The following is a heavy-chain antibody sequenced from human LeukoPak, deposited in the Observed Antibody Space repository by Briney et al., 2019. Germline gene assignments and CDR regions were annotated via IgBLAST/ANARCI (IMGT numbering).Heavy chain of an antibody. Sequence: GGSLRLSCAASGFTFSSYGMHWVRQAPGKGLEWVAVIWNDGSNQYYADSVKGRFTISRDNSRDTLYLQLDSLRAEDTAVYYCARGTGHDYLDAFDIWGQGTMVTVSS. V-gene: IGHV3-33*08. CDR3: ARGTGHDYLDAFDI. D-gene: IGHD4-11*01. CDR2: IWNDGSNQ. CDR1: GFTFSSYG. J-gene: IGHJ3*02.